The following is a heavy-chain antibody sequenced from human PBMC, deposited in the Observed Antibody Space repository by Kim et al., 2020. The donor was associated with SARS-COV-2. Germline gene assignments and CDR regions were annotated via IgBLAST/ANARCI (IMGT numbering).Heavy chain of an antibody. CDR2: IIPIFGTA. J-gene: IGHJ4*02. CDR3: ARGYSSLYYFDY. D-gene: IGHD3-22*01. Sequence: SVKVSCKASGGTFSSYAISWVRQAPGQGLEWMGGIIPIFGTANYAQKFQGRVTITADESTSTAYMELSSLRSEDTAVYYCARGYSSLYYFDYWGQGTLVTVSS. CDR1: GGTFSSYA. V-gene: IGHV1-69*13.